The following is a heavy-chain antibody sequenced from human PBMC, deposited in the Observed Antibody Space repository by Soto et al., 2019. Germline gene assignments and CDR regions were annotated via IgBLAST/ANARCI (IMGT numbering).Heavy chain of an antibody. V-gene: IGHV1-69*06. CDR1: GGTFSDFA. CDR3: VRDRIQLRLGKYSFNGMDV. D-gene: IGHD3-16*01. Sequence: QVQLVQSGAEMRKPGSSLRVSCKASGGTFSDFAFSWVRQAPGQGLEWMGGIVPRFGSPNYAQKFGGRVTISADTSTSTVYMEVSSLRFADTAVYFCVRDRIQLRLGKYSFNGMDVWGQGTTITVSS. J-gene: IGHJ6*02. CDR2: IVPRFGSP.